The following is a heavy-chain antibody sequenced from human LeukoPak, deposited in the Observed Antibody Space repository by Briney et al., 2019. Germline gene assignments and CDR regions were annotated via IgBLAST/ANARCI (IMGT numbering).Heavy chain of an antibody. V-gene: IGHV3-23*01. Sequence: GGSLRLSCTASGLTFSSYGMSWVRQAPGKGLEWVSFISASGGSTYYADSVKGRFTISRDNSKNTLYLQMNSLRAEDTAVYYRARGTGLGTLTYYFDYWGQGTLVTVSS. CDR3: ARGTGLGTLTYYFDY. J-gene: IGHJ4*02. CDR1: GLTFSSYG. CDR2: ISASGGST. D-gene: IGHD3-16*01.